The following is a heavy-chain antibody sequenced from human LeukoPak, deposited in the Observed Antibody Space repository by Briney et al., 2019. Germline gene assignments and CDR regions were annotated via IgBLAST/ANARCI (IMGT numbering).Heavy chain of an antibody. D-gene: IGHD6-19*01. CDR1: GYTFTGYY. J-gene: IGHJ2*01. CDR2: INPNSGGT. V-gene: IGHV1-2*02. Sequence: ASVKVSCKASGYTFTGYYMHWVRQAPGQGLEWMGWINPNSGGTNYAQKFQGRVTMTRDTSISTAYMELSRLRSDDTAVYYCARDLVEQWLATYWYFDLWGRGTLVTVSS. CDR3: ARDLVEQWLATYWYFDL.